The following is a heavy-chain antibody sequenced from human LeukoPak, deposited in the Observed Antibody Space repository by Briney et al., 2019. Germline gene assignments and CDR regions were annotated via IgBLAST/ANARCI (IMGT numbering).Heavy chain of an antibody. V-gene: IGHV4-31*03. CDR3: ARHSRDWSFVY. CDR2: IYYSGST. D-gene: IGHD3-9*01. J-gene: IGHJ4*02. Sequence: SQTLSLTCTVSVDSISSGGYYWTWIRQHPGKGLEWIGYIYYSGSTYYNPSLKSRVTISVDTSKSQFFLRLSSVTAADTAVYYSARHSRDWSFVYWGQGTLVTVSS. CDR1: VDSISSGGYY.